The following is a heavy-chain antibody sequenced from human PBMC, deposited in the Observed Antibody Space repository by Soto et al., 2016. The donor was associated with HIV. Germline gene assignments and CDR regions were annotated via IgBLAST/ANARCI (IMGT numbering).Heavy chain of an antibody. Sequence: VQLVESGGGVVQPGRSLRPSCAASGFTFSSYAMHWVRQAPGKGLEWVAVISYDGSNKYYADSVKGRFTISRDNSKNTLYLQMNSLRAEDTAVYYCARKSGGSFRAFDIWGQGTMVTVSS. V-gene: IGHV3-30*04. CDR2: ISYDGSNK. D-gene: IGHD2-15*01. CDR3: ARKSGGSFRAFDI. CDR1: GFTFSSYA. J-gene: IGHJ3*02.